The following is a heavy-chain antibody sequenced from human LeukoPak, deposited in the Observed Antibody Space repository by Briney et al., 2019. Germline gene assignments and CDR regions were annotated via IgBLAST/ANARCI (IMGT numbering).Heavy chain of an antibody. CDR2: IRSKAYGGTT. Sequence: GGSLRLSCTATGFTFGDYAMSWFRQAPGKGLEWVGFIRSKAYGGTTEYAASVKGRFTISRDDSKSIAYLQMNSLKTEDTAVYYCAKAKEKDPIFGVVRPTPYYFDYWGQGTLVTVSS. CDR3: AKAKEKDPIFGVVRPTPYYFDY. CDR1: GFTFGDYA. J-gene: IGHJ4*02. D-gene: IGHD3-3*01. V-gene: IGHV3-49*03.